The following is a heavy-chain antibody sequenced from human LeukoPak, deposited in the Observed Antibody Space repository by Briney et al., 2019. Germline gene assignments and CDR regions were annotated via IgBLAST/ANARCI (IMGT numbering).Heavy chain of an antibody. V-gene: IGHV4-59*01. CDR2: IYYSGST. CDR1: GGSTSSYY. CDR3: ARGGYSYDNWFDP. D-gene: IGHD5-18*01. J-gene: IGHJ5*02. Sequence: SETLSLTCTVSGGSTSSYYWSWIRQPPGKGLEWIGYIYYSGSTNYNPSLKSRVTISVDTSKNQFSLKLSSVTAADTAVYYCARGGYSYDNWFDPWGQGTLVTVSS.